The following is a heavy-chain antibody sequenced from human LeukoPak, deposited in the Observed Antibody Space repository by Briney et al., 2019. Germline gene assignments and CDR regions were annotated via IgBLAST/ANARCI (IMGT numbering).Heavy chain of an antibody. CDR3: ARLSYYDYDYHYYYYMDL. V-gene: IGHV4-39*01. J-gene: IGHJ6*03. D-gene: IGHD3-16*01. Sequence: YSGNTYYNPSLKTPVTISVDTSENQFSLRLSSVTAADTAVYYCARLSYYDYDYHYYYYMDLWGKGTTVTVSS. CDR2: YSGNT.